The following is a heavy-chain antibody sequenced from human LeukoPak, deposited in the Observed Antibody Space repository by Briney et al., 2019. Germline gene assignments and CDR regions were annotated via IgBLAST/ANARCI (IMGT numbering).Heavy chain of an antibody. CDR1: GYTFTSYA. CDR2: INAGNGNT. J-gene: IGHJ4*02. V-gene: IGHV1-3*01. D-gene: IGHD5-18*01. Sequence: ASVKVSCKASGYTFTSYAMHWVRQVPGQRLEWMGWINAGNGNTKYSQKFQGRVTITRDTSASTAYMELSSLRSEDTAVYYCARAGGIQLWSFGYWGQGTLVTVSS. CDR3: ARAGGIQLWSFGY.